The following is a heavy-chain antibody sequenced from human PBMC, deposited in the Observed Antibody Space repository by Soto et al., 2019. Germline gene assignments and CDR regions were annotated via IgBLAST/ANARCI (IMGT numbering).Heavy chain of an antibody. CDR2: ISSSSSII. D-gene: IGHD4-4*01. CDR1: GFSFSSYS. J-gene: IGHJ6*02. CDR3: ARDKDSNYVYYYYGMDV. V-gene: IGHV3-48*02. Sequence: HPGGSLRLSCAASGFSFSSYSMNWVRQAPGKGLEWVSYISSSSSIIYYADSVKGRFTISRDNAKNSLYLQMNSLRDEDTAVYYCARDKDSNYVYYYYGMDVWGQGTTVTVPS.